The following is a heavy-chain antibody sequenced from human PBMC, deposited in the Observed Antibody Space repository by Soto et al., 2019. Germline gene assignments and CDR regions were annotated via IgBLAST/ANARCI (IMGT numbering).Heavy chain of an antibody. D-gene: IGHD3-9*01. CDR1: GHSFVTHW. CDR2: IYPGDSET. J-gene: IGHJ4*02. V-gene: IGHV5-51*01. CDR3: VSTINGYFEY. Sequence: GASLKISCKGSGHSFVTHWIGWVRQMPGKGLAWMGIIYPGDSETKYSPSFQGQVTISADKSISTAYLQWSSLKASDTALYYCVSTINGYFEYWGQGTLVTVSS.